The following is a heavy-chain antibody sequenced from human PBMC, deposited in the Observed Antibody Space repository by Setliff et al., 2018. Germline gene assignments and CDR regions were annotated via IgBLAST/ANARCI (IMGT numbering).Heavy chain of an antibody. CDR3: ARTCSGSGCYAGLES. CDR1: GSTFSTHA. J-gene: IGHJ4*02. D-gene: IGHD2-15*01. Sequence: GGSLRLSCATSGSTFSTHAMHWARQAPGKGLDWVAMIWSDGNTTYYADSVKGRFTISRDNSKNTLYLQMNSLRPEDTAVYYCARTCSGSGCYAGLESWGQGTPVTVSS. CDR2: IWSDGNTT. V-gene: IGHV3-30*02.